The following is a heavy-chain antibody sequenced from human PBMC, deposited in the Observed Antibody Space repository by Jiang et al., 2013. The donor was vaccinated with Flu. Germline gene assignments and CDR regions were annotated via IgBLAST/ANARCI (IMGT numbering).Heavy chain of an antibody. V-gene: IGHV4-30-2*01. D-gene: IGHD1-20*01. J-gene: IGHJ4*02. Sequence: KPSQTLSLTCAVSGGSISSGGYSWSWIRQPPGKGLEWIGYIYHSGSTYYNPSLKSRVTISVDRSKNQSSLKLSSVTAADTAVYYCARVSITGTTDWGQGTLVTVSS. CDR1: GGSISSGGYS. CDR3: ARVSITGTTD. CDR2: IYHSGST.